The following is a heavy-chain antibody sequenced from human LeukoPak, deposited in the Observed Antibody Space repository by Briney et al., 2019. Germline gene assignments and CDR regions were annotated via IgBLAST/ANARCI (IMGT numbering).Heavy chain of an antibody. CDR3: AREGSIGGSYFFYFDY. CDR2: INHSGST. J-gene: IGHJ4*02. CDR1: GGSFSGYY. V-gene: IGHV4-34*01. D-gene: IGHD1-26*01. Sequence: SETLSLTCAVYGGSFSGYYWSWIRQPPGKGLEWIGEINHSGSTYYNPSLKSRVTISVDTSKNQFSLKLSSVTAADTAVYYCAREGSIGGSYFFYFDYWGQGTLVTVSS.